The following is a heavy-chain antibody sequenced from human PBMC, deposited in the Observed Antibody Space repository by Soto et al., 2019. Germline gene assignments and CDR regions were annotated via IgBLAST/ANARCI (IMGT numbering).Heavy chain of an antibody. CDR3: ATRKYCPSTTCFDY. V-gene: IGHV3-74*01. Sequence: GGSLRLSCAASGFTFSSYWMHWVRQAPGKGLVWVSRINSDGSSTSYADSVKGRFTISRDTSKNTLYLQMSSLRAEDTAIYYCATRKYCPSTTCFDYWGQGTQVTVSS. D-gene: IGHD2-2*01. J-gene: IGHJ4*02. CDR2: INSDGSST. CDR1: GFTFSSYW.